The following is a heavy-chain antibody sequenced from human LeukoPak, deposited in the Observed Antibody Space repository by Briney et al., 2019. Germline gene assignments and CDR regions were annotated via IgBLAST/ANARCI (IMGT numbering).Heavy chain of an antibody. D-gene: IGHD3-10*01. V-gene: IGHV4-34*01. CDR3: ESITLVLGITWPPQHTSIDP. CDR1: GGSFGGYY. Sequence: SETLSLTCTVSGGSFGGYYWSWIRQPPGKGLEWIGEINHSGSTNYNPSLKSRVTISVDTSKNQFSLKLTSVTAADTAVYYCESITLVLGITWPPQHTSIDPWGQGTLVTVSS. J-gene: IGHJ5*02. CDR2: INHSGST.